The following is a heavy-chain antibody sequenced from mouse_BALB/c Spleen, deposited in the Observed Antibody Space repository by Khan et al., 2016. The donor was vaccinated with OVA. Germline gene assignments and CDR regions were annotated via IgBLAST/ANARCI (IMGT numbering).Heavy chain of an antibody. CDR2: ISDGGIYT. CDR3: VRGYYGNPFAY. J-gene: IGHJ3*01. CDR1: AFTFSDYY. Sequence: EVELVESGGGLVKPGGSLKLSCVASAFTFSDYYMYWVRQTPEKRLDWVATISDGGIYTYYPDRVKGRFTISRDDAKNNLFLQMSSLKSEDTAMFYCVRGYYGNPFAYWGQGTLVTVSA. D-gene: IGHD2-1*01. V-gene: IGHV5-4*02.